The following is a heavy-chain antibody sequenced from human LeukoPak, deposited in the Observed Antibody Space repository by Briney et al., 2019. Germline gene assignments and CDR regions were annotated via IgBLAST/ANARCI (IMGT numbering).Heavy chain of an antibody. CDR2: IYYGGSP. Sequence: SETLSLTCNVSGGSISTTSNSWGWAWIRQRPGKGLEWIGSIYYGGSPYYNSSLKSRVTISVDTSKNQFSLKLSSVTAADTAVYYCARDRKLDLRVGGWFDPWGQGTLVTVSS. CDR1: GGSISTTSNS. CDR3: ARDRKLDLRVGGWFDP. D-gene: IGHD3-16*01. V-gene: IGHV4-39*07. J-gene: IGHJ5*02.